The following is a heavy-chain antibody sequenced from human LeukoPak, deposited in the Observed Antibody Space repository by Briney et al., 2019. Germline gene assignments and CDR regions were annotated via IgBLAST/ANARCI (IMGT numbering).Heavy chain of an antibody. V-gene: IGHV3-66*01. Sequence: GGSLRLSCAASGFTFSSYAMSWVRQAPGKGLEWVSVIYSGGSTYYADSVKGRFTISRDNSKNTLYLQMNSLRAEDTAVYYCARGFITMVRGGYYFDYWGQGTLVTVSS. J-gene: IGHJ4*02. CDR2: IYSGGST. CDR3: ARGFITMVRGGYYFDY. CDR1: GFTFSSYA. D-gene: IGHD3-10*01.